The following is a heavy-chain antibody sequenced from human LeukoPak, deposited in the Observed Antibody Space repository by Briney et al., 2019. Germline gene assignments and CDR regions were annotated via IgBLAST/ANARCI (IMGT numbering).Heavy chain of an antibody. CDR3: ARERASRKWLFDY. Sequence: ASVKVSCKASGGTLSSYAISWVRQAPGQGLEWMGGIIPIFGTANYAQKFQGRVTITADESTSTAYMELSSLRSEDTAVYYCARERASRKWLFDYWGQGTLVTVSS. D-gene: IGHD6-19*01. CDR1: GGTLSSYA. CDR2: IIPIFGTA. V-gene: IGHV1-69*13. J-gene: IGHJ4*02.